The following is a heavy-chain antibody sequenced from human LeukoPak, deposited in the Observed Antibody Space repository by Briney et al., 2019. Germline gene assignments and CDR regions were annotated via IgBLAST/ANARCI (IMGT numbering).Heavy chain of an antibody. CDR1: GGTFSSYA. CDR3: ARDLYGDYDFDY. Sequence: SVKVSCKASGGTFSSYAISWVRQAPGQGLEWMGGIIPIFGTANYAQKFQGRVTITADESTSTAYMELSSLRSEDTAVYYCARDLYGDYDFDYWGQGTLVTVSS. V-gene: IGHV1-69*13. J-gene: IGHJ4*02. D-gene: IGHD4-17*01. CDR2: IIPIFGTA.